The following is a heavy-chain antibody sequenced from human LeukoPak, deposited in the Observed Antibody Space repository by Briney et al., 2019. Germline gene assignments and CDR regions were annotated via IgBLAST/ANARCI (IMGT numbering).Heavy chain of an antibody. CDR3: ASIAAAIDPFDY. D-gene: IGHD6-13*01. Sequence: PSETLSLTCTVSGGSISSSSYYWGWIRQPPGKGLEWIGSIYYSGSTYYNPSLKSRVTISVDTSKNQFSLKLSSVTAADTAVYYCASIAAAIDPFDYWGQGTLVTDSS. J-gene: IGHJ4*02. CDR1: GGSISSSSYY. CDR2: IYYSGST. V-gene: IGHV4-39*01.